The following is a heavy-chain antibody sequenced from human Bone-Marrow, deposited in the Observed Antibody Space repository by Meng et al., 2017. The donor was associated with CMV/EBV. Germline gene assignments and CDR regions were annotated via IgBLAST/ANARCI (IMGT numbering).Heavy chain of an antibody. D-gene: IGHD1-26*01. V-gene: IGHV3-21*01. CDR3: ARGVTILGGGVGGLFDYYYYYGMDV. J-gene: IGHJ6*02. CDR1: GFTFSSYW. CDR2: ISSSSYI. Sequence: GESLKISCAASGFTFSSYWMHWVRQAPGKGLEWVSSISSSSYIYYADSVKGRFTISRDNAKNSLYLQMNSLRAEDTAVYYCARGVTILGGGVGGLFDYYYYYGMDVWGQGTTVTVSS.